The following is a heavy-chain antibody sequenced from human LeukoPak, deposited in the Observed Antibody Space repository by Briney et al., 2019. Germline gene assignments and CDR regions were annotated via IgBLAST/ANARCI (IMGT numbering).Heavy chain of an antibody. Sequence: SVKVSCKASGGTFSSYAISWVRQAPGQGLEWMGGIIPIFGTANYAQKFQGRVTITTDESTSTAYMELSSLRSEDTAVYYCARDTVRGSYFDYWGQGTLVTVSS. CDR1: GGTFSSYA. CDR3: ARDTVRGSYFDY. J-gene: IGHJ4*02. CDR2: IIPIFGTA. V-gene: IGHV1-69*05. D-gene: IGHD1-26*01.